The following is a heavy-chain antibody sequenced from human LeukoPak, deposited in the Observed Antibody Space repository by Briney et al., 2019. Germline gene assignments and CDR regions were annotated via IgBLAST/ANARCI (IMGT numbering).Heavy chain of an antibody. J-gene: IGHJ6*02. CDR1: GGSFSGYY. CDR2: INRSGST. CDR3: ARVSRGIFGVVINYYYGMDV. D-gene: IGHD3-3*01. V-gene: IGHV4-34*01. Sequence: SETLSLTCAVYGGSFSGYYWSWIRQPPGKGLEWIGEINRSGSTNYNPSLKSRVTISVDTSKNQFSLKLSSVTAADTAVYYCARVSRGIFGVVINYYYGMDVWGQGTTVTVSS.